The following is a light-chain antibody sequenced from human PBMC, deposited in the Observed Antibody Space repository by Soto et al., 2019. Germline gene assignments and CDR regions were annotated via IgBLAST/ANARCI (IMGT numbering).Light chain of an antibody. CDR1: QSISNC. J-gene: IGKJ2*01. V-gene: IGKV1-39*01. CDR3: QQSYTSPMFT. CDR2: AAA. Sequence: DIQMTQSPSSLSASVGDRVTISCVSSQSISNCLNWYQQKPGKAPKLLIYAAAYLQDGVPSRFSGSGSSTHFTLTISSLQPEDVATYFCQQSYTSPMFTFGQGTKLEI.